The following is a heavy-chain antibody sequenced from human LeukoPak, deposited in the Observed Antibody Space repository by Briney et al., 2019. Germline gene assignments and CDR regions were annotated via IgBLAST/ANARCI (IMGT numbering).Heavy chain of an antibody. D-gene: IGHD3-10*01. CDR2: MNPNSGNT. CDR3: ARGGVLWFGELTSFDI. CDR1: GYTFTSYD. V-gene: IGHV1-8*03. J-gene: IGHJ3*02. Sequence: ASVKVSCKASGYTFTSYDINWVRQATGQGLEWMGWMNPNSGNTGYAQKFQGRVTITRNTSISTAYMELSSLRSEDTAVYYCARGGVLWFGELTSFDIWGQGTMVTVSS.